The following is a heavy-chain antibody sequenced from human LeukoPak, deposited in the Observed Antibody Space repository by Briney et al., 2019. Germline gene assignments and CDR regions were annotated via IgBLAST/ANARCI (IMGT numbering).Heavy chain of an antibody. J-gene: IGHJ3*02. CDR1: GGSISSYY. CDR3: ARARYVNSFYAFDI. V-gene: IGHV4-59*01. CDR2: LSKSGNT. D-gene: IGHD3-9*01. Sequence: PSETLSLTCTVSGGSISSYYWSWIRPPPGKGLEWIGYLSKSGNTNYSPSLKSRVTIFGDTSKNQFFLKLSSVTAADTAMYYCARARYVNSFYAFDIWGQGTLVTVSS.